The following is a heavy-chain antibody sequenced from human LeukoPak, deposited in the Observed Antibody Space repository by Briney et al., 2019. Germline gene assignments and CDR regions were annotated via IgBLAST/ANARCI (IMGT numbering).Heavy chain of an antibody. CDR2: IIPIFGTA. CDR3: ARGAGAGPDTIHFDY. J-gene: IGHJ4*02. Sequence: SVKVSCKASGGTFSSYAISWVRQAPGQGLEWMGGIIPIFGTANYAQKFQGRVTITADESTSTAYMELSSLRSEDTAVYYCARGAGAGPDTIHFDYWGQGTLVTVSS. CDR1: GGTFSSYA. D-gene: IGHD6-13*01. V-gene: IGHV1-69*13.